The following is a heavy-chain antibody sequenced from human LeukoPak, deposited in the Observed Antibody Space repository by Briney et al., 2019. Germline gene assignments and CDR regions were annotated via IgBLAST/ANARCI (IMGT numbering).Heavy chain of an antibody. J-gene: IGHJ6*03. Sequence: ASVKVSCKASGYTFTGYYMHWVRQAPGQGLEWMAWINPNSGGTNYAQKFQGRVTMTRDTSISTAYMELSRLRSDDTAVYYCASGVGVGATNYYYYMDVWGKGTTVTVSS. V-gene: IGHV1-2*02. D-gene: IGHD1-26*01. CDR3: ASGVGVGATNYYYYMDV. CDR2: INPNSGGT. CDR1: GYTFTGYY.